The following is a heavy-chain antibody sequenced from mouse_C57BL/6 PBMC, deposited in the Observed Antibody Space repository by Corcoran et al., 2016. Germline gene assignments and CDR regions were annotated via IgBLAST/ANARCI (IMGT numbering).Heavy chain of an antibody. CDR1: GYAFSSYW. Sequence: QVQLQQSGAELVKPGASVKISCKASGYAFSSYWMNWVKQRPGKGLEWIGQIYPGDGDTNYNGKFKGKATLTADKSSSTAYMQLSSLTSEDSAVYFCARWGTTVVADYRGQGTTLTVSS. CDR3: ARWGTTVVADY. V-gene: IGHV1-80*01. CDR2: IYPGDGDT. J-gene: IGHJ2*01. D-gene: IGHD1-1*01.